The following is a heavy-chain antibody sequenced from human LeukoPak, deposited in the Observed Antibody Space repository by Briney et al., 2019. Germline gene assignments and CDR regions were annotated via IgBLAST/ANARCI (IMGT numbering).Heavy chain of an antibody. CDR1: GFTFSSYA. CDR3: ASLPPYSSSSLTHFDY. Sequence: PGGSLRLSCAASGFTFSSYAMHWVRQAPGKGLEWVAVISYDGSNKYYADSVKGRFTISRDNSKNTLYLQMNSLRAEDTAVYYCASLPPYSSSSLTHFDYWGQGTLVTVSS. V-gene: IGHV3-30-3*01. CDR2: ISYDGSNK. J-gene: IGHJ4*02. D-gene: IGHD6-6*01.